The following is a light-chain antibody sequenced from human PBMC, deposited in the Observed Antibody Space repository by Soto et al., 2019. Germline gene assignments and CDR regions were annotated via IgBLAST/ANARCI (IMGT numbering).Light chain of an antibody. CDR2: SND. CDR1: TSNIGSKT. V-gene: IGLV1-44*01. J-gene: IGLJ1*01. Sequence: LTQSPSASGTPGQRVTMSCSGSTSNIGSKTVNWYRQLPGTAPKLLIYSNDQRPSGVPDRFSGSKSGTSASLAISGLQSEDEADYYCEAWDASLNGYVFGTGTKVTVL. CDR3: EAWDASLNGYV.